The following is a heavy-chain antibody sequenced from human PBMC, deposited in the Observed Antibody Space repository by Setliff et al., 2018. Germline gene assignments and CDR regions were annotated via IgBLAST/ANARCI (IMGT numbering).Heavy chain of an antibody. CDR2: IIPIFGTA. J-gene: IGHJ2*01. CDR3: ARDGPQITPSGWYFDL. V-gene: IGHV1-69*05. CDR1: GGTFSSYA. Sequence: ASVKVSCKASGGTFSSYAISWVRQAPGQGLEWMGGIIPIFGTANYAQKFQGRVTITTDESTSTAYMELSSLRSEDTAVYYCARDGPQITPSGWYFDLWGRGTLVTVSS. D-gene: IGHD3-16*01.